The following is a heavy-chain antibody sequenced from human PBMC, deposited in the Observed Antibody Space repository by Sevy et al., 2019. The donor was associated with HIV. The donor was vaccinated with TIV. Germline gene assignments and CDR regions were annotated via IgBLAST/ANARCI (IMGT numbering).Heavy chain of an antibody. CDR3: AKEELSGFY. CDR1: EFIFISYA. CDR2: ISGSGGST. J-gene: IGHJ4*02. Sequence: GGSLRLSCAAYEFIFISYAMSWVRQAPGKGLEWVSSISGSGGSTYYADSVKGRFTVSRDNSKNMLYLQMNSLRAEDTAVYYCAKEELSGFYWGQGTLVTVSS. D-gene: IGHD6-19*01. V-gene: IGHV3-23*01.